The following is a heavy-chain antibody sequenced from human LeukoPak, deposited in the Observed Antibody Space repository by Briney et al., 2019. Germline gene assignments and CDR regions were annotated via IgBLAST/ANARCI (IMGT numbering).Heavy chain of an antibody. D-gene: IGHD4-11*01. CDR2: INPNSGGT. CDR3: AREWGSMTTVTSFDY. V-gene: IGHV1-2*02. CDR1: GYTFTGYY. Sequence: ASVKVSCTASGYTFTGYYMHWVRQAPGQGLEWMGWINPNSGGTNYAQKFQGRVTMTRDTSISTAYMELSRLRSDDTAVYYCAREWGSMTTVTSFDYWGQGTLVTVSS. J-gene: IGHJ4*02.